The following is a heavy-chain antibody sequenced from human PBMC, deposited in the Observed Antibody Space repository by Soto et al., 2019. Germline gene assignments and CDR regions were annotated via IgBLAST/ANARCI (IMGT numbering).Heavy chain of an antibody. D-gene: IGHD1-7*01. CDR3: ARDGVSSTEYTWNYGTYFDY. J-gene: IGHJ4*02. CDR1: GYTFTSYA. V-gene: IGHV1-18*01. CDR2: INVYNGNT. Sequence: GASVKVSCKASGYTFTSYAMHCVRQAPGQGLEWMGWINVYNGNTKYAQKVQGRVTMTTDTSTSTAYMELRSLRSDDTAMYYCARDGVSSTEYTWNYGTYFDYWGQGALVTVSS.